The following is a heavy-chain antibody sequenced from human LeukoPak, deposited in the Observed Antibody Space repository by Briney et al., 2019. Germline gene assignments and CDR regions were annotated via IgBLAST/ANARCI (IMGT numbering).Heavy chain of an antibody. D-gene: IGHD3-22*01. Sequence: EPLKISCKGSGYSFTNYWIGWVRQMPGKGLEWMGIIYPGDSATRYSPSFQGQVTISADKSISTAYLQWSSLKASDTAMYYCARLGRYDNSGYYYAYWGQGIQVTVSS. V-gene: IGHV5-51*01. J-gene: IGHJ4*02. CDR2: IYPGDSAT. CDR3: ARLGRYDNSGYYYAY. CDR1: GYSFTNYW.